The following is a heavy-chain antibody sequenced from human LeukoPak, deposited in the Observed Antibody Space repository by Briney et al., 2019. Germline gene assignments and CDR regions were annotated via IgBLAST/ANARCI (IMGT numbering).Heavy chain of an antibody. CDR2: IYSGGNT. J-gene: IGHJ4*02. D-gene: IGHD5-12*01. V-gene: IGHV3-53*01. Sequence: GGSLRLSCAASGFTVSSSYMSWVRQAPGRGLEWVSLIYSGGNTFYADSVKGRSTISRDNSKNTLYLQMNSLRAEDTAVYYCARDQGSGYGGALGYWGQGTLVTVSS. CDR3: ARDQGSGYGGALGY. CDR1: GFTVSSSY.